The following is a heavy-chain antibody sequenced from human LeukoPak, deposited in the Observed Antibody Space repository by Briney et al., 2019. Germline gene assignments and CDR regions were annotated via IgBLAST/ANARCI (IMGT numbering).Heavy chain of an antibody. CDR2: ITFDGNSK. D-gene: IGHD3-9*01. Sequence: PGGSLRLSCAASGFPFSIYGMHWVRQAPGKGLEWVAIITFDGNSKSYADSVKGRFTVSRDNSKNTLYLQMSSLRTEDTAVYYCARDDYDILTGYYYYYGMDVWGQGTTVTVSS. J-gene: IGHJ6*02. V-gene: IGHV3-30*03. CDR3: ARDDYDILTGYYYYYGMDV. CDR1: GFPFSIYG.